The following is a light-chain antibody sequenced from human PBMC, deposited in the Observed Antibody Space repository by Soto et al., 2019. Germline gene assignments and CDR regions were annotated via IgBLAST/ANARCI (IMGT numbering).Light chain of an antibody. CDR1: QSVSNNY. V-gene: IGKV3-20*01. Sequence: EIVLTQSPGTLSLSPGERATLSCRASQSVSNNYLAWYQQKPGQAPRLLIYGASNRATGIPDRFSGSGSGTDVTLTISSLQSDDIAVYSCQQYHNWPAFGQGTKVEIK. CDR2: GAS. CDR3: QQYHNWPA. J-gene: IGKJ1*01.